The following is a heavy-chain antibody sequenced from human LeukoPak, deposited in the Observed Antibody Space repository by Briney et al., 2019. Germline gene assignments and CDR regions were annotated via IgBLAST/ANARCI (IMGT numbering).Heavy chain of an antibody. V-gene: IGHV3-23*01. D-gene: IGHD3-3*01. CDR3: VKGSERSRPYYFDY. CDR1: GFTFSSYA. Sequence: GGSLRLSCAAAGFTFSSYAMTWVRQAPGKGLEWVSAITDSGGDTYHADSVKGRFTISRDNSKNTLYMQMNSLRAEDTAIYYCVKGSERSRPYYFDYWGQGTLVTVSS. J-gene: IGHJ4*02. CDR2: ITDSGGDT.